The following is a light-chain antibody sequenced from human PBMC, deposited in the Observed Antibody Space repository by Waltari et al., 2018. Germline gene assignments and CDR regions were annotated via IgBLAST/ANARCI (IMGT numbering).Light chain of an antibody. J-gene: IGLJ2*01. CDR2: DVI. Sequence: QSALTQPASVSGSPGQSITIPCTGTSSDVGGYKYVSWYQQHPGKAPKLIIYDVINRPSGVSNRFSGSKSGNTASLTISGLQAEDEADYYCSSYTSSGTLEGVFGGGTTLTVL. V-gene: IGLV2-14*03. CDR3: SSYTSSGTLEGV. CDR1: SSDVGGYKY.